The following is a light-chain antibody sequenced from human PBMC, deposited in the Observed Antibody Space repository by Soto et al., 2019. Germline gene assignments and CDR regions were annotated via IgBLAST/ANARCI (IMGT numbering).Light chain of an antibody. CDR3: QKYNNYPYT. J-gene: IGKJ2*01. Sequence: DIQMTQSPSTLSASVGDRVTITCRASQSISSWLAWYQQKPGKAPKLLIYKASSLESGVPSRFSGSGSGTEFTLTISSLQPDDFATYYCQKYNNYPYTFGQGTKLEIK. CDR1: QSISSW. CDR2: KAS. V-gene: IGKV1-5*03.